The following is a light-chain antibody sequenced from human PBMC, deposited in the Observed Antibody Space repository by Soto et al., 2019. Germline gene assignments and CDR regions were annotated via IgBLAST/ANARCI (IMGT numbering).Light chain of an antibody. CDR1: QSISSW. V-gene: IGKV1-5*03. CDR2: KAS. CDR3: QQYNSYSRT. J-gene: IGKJ1*01. Sequence: DLPLTPSPSTVSASVGARVTITCRASQSISSWLAWYQQKPGKAPKLLIYKASSLESGVPSRFSGSGSGTEFTLTISSLQPDDFATYYCQQYNSYSRTFGQGTKVDI.